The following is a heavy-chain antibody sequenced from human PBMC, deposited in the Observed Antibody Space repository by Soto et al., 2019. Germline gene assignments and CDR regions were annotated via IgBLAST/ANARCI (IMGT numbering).Heavy chain of an antibody. Sequence: QVQLQQWGAGLLKPSETLSLTCAVYGGSFSGYYWSWIRQPPGKGLEWIGEINHSGSTNYYPSLNPRVAISVVTYKIQFPLKRGSVPAADTAVYYCASPPVYCSGGSCYSAQGLDVWGKGTTVTVSS. D-gene: IGHD2-15*01. CDR1: GGSFSGYY. J-gene: IGHJ6*04. CDR3: ASPPVYCSGGSCYSAQGLDV. CDR2: INHSGST. V-gene: IGHV4-34*01.